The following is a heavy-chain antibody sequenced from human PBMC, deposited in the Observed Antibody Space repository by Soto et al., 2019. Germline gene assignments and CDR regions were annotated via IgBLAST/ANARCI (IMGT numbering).Heavy chain of an antibody. CDR3: ARGRSFSYDSTPPPTFDP. CDR2: IGTLSDT. Sequence: PGGSLRLSCSGSGFTFSTFDIHWVRQAPGKGLEWVSGIGTLSDTFYAASVQVRFTISRQNAKNSVYLQMNSLRAGDTAFYYCARGRSFSYDSTPPPTFDPWGQGTLVTVSS. J-gene: IGHJ5*02. D-gene: IGHD3-10*01. CDR1: GFTFSTFD. V-gene: IGHV3-13*01.